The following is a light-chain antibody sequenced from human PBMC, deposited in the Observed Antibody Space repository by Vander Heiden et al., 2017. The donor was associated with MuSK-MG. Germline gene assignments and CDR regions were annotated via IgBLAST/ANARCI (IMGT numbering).Light chain of an antibody. V-gene: IGKV1-5*03. CDR2: KAS. CDR1: ETISSW. CDR3: QQDNSFLRT. Sequence: DIQMTQSPSTLSASVGDRVTITCRASETISSWLAWYQHKPGNAPKLLIYKASSLQTGVPSRFSGSGYGTEFTLTISSLQPDDFATYYCQQDNSFLRTFGQGTKVEI. J-gene: IGKJ2*02.